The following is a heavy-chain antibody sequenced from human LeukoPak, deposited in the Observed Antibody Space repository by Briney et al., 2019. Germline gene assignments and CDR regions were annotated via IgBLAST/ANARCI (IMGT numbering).Heavy chain of an antibody. J-gene: IGHJ4*02. CDR2: ISAYNGNT. CDR3: ARDLGDFTWYYGSRSAYPYFDY. CDR1: GYTFTSYG. D-gene: IGHD3-10*01. V-gene: IGHV1-18*01. Sequence: ASVKVSCKASGYTFTSYGISWVRQAPGQGLEWMGWISAYNGNTNYAQKLQGRVTMTTDTSTSTAYMELRSLRSDDTAVYYGARDLGDFTWYYGSRSAYPYFDYWGQGNLVTVSS.